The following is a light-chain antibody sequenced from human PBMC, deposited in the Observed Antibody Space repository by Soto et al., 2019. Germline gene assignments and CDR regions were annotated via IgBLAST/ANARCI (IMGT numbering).Light chain of an antibody. Sequence: IVLTQSPATLSLSPGERATLSCRASQSVSSYLAWYQQKPGQAPRLLIYDASNRATGIPARFSGSGSGTDFTLTISSLEPEDFAVYYCQQSYSNPTWTFGQGTKVDIK. CDR1: QSVSSY. V-gene: IGKV3-11*01. J-gene: IGKJ1*01. CDR2: DAS. CDR3: QQSYSNPTWT.